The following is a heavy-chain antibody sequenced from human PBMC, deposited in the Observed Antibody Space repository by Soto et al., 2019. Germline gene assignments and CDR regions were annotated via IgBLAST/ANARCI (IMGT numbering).Heavy chain of an antibody. CDR1: GGSISSSSYY. CDR2: IYYSGST. CDR3: ARLSEVYDSSGYYAFDI. J-gene: IGHJ3*02. Sequence: SETLSLTCTVSGGSISSSSYYWGWIRQPPGKGLEWIGSIYYSGSTYYNPSLKSRVTISVDTSKNQFSLKLSSLTAADTAVYYCARLSEVYDSSGYYAFDIWGQGTMVTVSS. D-gene: IGHD3-22*01. V-gene: IGHV4-39*01.